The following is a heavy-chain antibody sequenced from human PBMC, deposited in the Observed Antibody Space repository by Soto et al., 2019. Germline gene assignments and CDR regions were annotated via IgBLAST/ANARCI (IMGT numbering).Heavy chain of an antibody. CDR1: GFTFSSYA. V-gene: IGHV3-23*01. CDR3: AYRSTPFDY. J-gene: IGHJ4*02. Sequence: EVQLLESGGGLVQPGGSLRLSCAASGFTFSSYAMRWVRQAPGKGLEWVSAISGSGGSTYDAGAVKGRFTISRDNSKNTLYLQINSLRAEDTGVYYGAYRSTPFDYGGQGTLVTVSS. D-gene: IGHD6-13*01. CDR2: ISGSGGST.